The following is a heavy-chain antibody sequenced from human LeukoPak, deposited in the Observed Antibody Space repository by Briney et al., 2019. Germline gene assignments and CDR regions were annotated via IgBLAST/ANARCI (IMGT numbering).Heavy chain of an antibody. D-gene: IGHD1-1*01. Sequence: PGGSLRLSCAASGFTFSSYAMSWVRQAPGKGLEWAASVRQDGKFKFYADSVKARFTISRDNSKNTVFLQMDSLRAEDTAQYYCSRERGDREFDYWGQGTLVTVSS. J-gene: IGHJ4*02. CDR3: SRERGDREFDY. CDR1: GFTFSSYA. CDR2: VRQDGKFK. V-gene: IGHV3-30*02.